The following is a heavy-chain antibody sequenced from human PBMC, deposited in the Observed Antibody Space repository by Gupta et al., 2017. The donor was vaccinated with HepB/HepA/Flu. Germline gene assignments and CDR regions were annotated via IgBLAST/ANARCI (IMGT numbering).Heavy chain of an antibody. J-gene: IGHJ4*02. CDR1: GFTFSSYG. CDR2: ISYDGSNK. V-gene: IGHV3-30*18. D-gene: IGHD3-3*01. CDR3: AKSPIFIDY. Sequence: QVQLVESGGGVVQPGRSLRPSCAASGFTFSSYGMHWVRQAPGKGLEWVAVISYDGSNKYYADSVKGRFTISRDNSKNTLYLQMNSLRAEDTAVYYCAKSPIFIDYWGQGTLVTVSS.